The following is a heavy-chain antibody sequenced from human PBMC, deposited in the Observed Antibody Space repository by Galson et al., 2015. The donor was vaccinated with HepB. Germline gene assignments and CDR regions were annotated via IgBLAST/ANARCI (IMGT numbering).Heavy chain of an antibody. Sequence: SLRLSCAASGFTFSSYAMSWVRQAPGKGLEWVSAISGSGGSTYYADSVKGRFTISRDNSKNTLNLQMNSLRAEDTAVYYCAKDWRGVVVPAAILRLHAFDIWGQGTMVTVSS. CDR3: AKDWRGVVVPAAILRLHAFDI. D-gene: IGHD2-2*02. CDR2: ISGSGGST. CDR1: GFTFSSYA. J-gene: IGHJ3*02. V-gene: IGHV3-23*01.